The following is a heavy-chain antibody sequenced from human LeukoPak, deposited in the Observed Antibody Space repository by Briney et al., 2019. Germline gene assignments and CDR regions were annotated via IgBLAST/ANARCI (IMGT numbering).Heavy chain of an antibody. CDR1: GSTFSSYA. CDR2: ISGSGGST. V-gene: IGHV3-23*01. J-gene: IGHJ3*02. CDR3: AKFEDIVVVPAAIAFDI. Sequence: GGSLRLSCAASGSTFSSYAMSWVRQAPGKGLEWVSAISGSGGSTYYADSVKGRFTISRDNSKNTLYLQMNSLRAEDTAVYYCAKFEDIVVVPAAIAFDIWGQGTMVTVSS. D-gene: IGHD2-2*01.